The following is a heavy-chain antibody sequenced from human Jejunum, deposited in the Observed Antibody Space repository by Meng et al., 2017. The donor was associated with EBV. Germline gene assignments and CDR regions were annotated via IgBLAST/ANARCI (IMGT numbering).Heavy chain of an antibody. CDR3: ARDGSGWYPGDY. V-gene: IGHV3-30*03. CDR2: ISPDGNNK. Sequence: QGQRVESGGGGVKPGRSLGPSCAAFGLTFSSHGMHWVRQAPGKGLEWVALISPDGNNKYYADSVKGRFTISRDNSKNTLYVQINSLRTEDTAVYYCARDGSGWYPGDYWGQGTLVTVSS. J-gene: IGHJ4*02. D-gene: IGHD6-19*01. CDR1: GLTFSSHG.